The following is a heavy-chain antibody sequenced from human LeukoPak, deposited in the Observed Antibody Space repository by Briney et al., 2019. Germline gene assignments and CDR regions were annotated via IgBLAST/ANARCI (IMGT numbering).Heavy chain of an antibody. V-gene: IGHV3-30*02. Sequence: GGSLRLSCAASGFTFSSYDMHWVRQAPGQGLEWVSFVRSDGSNKHYADSVKGRFTISRDNSKNTLYLQMNSLRAEDTAVYYCAKEWGNSIHYFDYWGQGRLVTVSS. J-gene: IGHJ4*02. CDR2: VRSDGSNK. CDR3: AKEWGNSIHYFDY. CDR1: GFTFSSYD. D-gene: IGHD3-16*01.